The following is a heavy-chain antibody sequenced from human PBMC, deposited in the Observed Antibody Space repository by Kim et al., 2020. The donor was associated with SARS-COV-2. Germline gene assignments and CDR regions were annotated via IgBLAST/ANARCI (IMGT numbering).Heavy chain of an antibody. CDR1: GYSFTSYW. V-gene: IGHV5-10-1*01. Sequence: GESLKISCKGSGYSFTSYWISWVRQMPGKGLEWMGRIDPSDSYTNYSPSFQGHVTISADKSISTAYLQWSSLKASDTAMYYCARHSPGGYSGYDPAHIAVAGDVRDYNWFDPWGQGTLVTVSS. D-gene: IGHD5-12*01. CDR3: ARHSPGGYSGYDPAHIAVAGDVRDYNWFDP. CDR2: IDPSDSYT. J-gene: IGHJ5*02.